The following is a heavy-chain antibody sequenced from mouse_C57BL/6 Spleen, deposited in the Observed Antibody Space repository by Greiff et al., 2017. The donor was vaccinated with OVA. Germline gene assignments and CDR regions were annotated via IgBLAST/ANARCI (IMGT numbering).Heavy chain of an antibody. Sequence: EVQLQESGPELVKPGASVKMSCKASGYTFTDYNMHWVKQSHGKSLEWIGYINPNNGGTSYNQKFKGKATLTVNKSSSTAYMELRSLTSEDSAVYYCARCYYGSSYWYFDVWGTGTTVTVSS. D-gene: IGHD1-1*01. J-gene: IGHJ1*03. CDR2: INPNNGGT. V-gene: IGHV1-22*01. CDR1: GYTFTDYN. CDR3: ARCYYGSSYWYFDV.